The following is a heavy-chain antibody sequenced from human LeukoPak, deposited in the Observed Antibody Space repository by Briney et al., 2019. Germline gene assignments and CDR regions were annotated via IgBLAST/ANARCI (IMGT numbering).Heavy chain of an antibody. CDR3: AREVVVVAATNRLYYYYGMDV. CDR2: ISSSGSTI. Sequence: PGGSLRLSCAASGFTFSDYYMSWIRQAPGKGLEWVSYISSSGSTIYYADSVKGRFTISRDNAKNSLYLQMNSLRAEDTAVYYCAREVVVVAATNRLYYYYGMDVWGQGTTVTVSS. D-gene: IGHD2-15*01. V-gene: IGHV3-11*01. J-gene: IGHJ6*02. CDR1: GFTFSDYY.